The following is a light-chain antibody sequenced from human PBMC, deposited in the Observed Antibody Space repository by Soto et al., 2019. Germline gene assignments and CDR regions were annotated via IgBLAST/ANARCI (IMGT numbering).Light chain of an antibody. CDR3: CSYAGSSTYA. CDR2: EDN. J-gene: IGLJ1*01. CDR1: SSDVGNYNL. V-gene: IGLV2-23*01. Sequence: QSALTQPASVSGSPGQSITISCTGTSSDVGNYNLVSWYQQHPDKAPKLMIYEDNKRPSGVSNRFSGSKSDNTASLTISGLQAEDEADYYCCSYAGSSTYAFGTGTKLTVL.